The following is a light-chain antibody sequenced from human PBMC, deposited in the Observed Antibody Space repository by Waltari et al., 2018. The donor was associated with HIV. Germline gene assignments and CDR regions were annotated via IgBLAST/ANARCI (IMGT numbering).Light chain of an antibody. V-gene: IGKV3-20*01. CDR3: QQYGRSPLT. CDR2: GPS. Sequence: EIVLTQSPGTLSLSPGDRATLSCRASQSVSSTYLAWYQQKPGQAPRLLIYGPSSRAPGIPDRFSGSGSGTDFTLTISRLEPEDFAVYYCQQYGRSPLTFGGGTKVEIK. CDR1: QSVSSTY. J-gene: IGKJ4*01.